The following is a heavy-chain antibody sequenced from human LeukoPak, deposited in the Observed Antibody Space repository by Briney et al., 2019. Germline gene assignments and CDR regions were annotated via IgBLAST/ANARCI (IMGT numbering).Heavy chain of an antibody. V-gene: IGHV4-61*02. CDR1: SGSIRSDSYY. CDR2: IYSSGST. Sequence: SETLSLTCIVSSGSIRSDSYYWSWIRQPAGKGLEWIGRIYSSGSTNYNPSLKSRVTISVDTSKNQFSLKLSSVTAADTAVYYCARDWGSGWYAVGDWFDPWGQGTLVTVSS. D-gene: IGHD6-19*01. J-gene: IGHJ5*02. CDR3: ARDWGSGWYAVGDWFDP.